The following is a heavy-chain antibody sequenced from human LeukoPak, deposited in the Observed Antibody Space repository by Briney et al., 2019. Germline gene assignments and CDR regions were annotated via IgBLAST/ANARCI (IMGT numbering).Heavy chain of an antibody. D-gene: IGHD2-15*01. CDR2: ISTSGSTI. J-gene: IGHJ2*01. CDR3: ARDRMRGYSNSWYFDL. Sequence: GGSLRLSCAASGFIFSDYYMSWVRQAPGKGLEWVSYISTSGSTIYYADFVKGRFTISRDNAKNSLYLQMNSLRAEDTAVYYCARDRMRGYSNSWYFDLWGRGTLVTVSS. CDR1: GFIFSDYY. V-gene: IGHV3-11*01.